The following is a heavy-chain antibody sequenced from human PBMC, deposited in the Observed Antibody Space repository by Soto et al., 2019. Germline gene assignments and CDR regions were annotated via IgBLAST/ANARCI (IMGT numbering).Heavy chain of an antibody. Sequence: GGSLRLSCAASGFTFSSYAMHWVRQAPGKGLEWVAVISYDGSSKYYADSVKGRFTISRDNSKNTLYLQMNSLRAEDTAVYYCARGVLGYYYGMDVWGQGTTVTV. J-gene: IGHJ6*02. D-gene: IGHD3-16*01. CDR2: ISYDGSSK. V-gene: IGHV3-30-3*01. CDR1: GFTFSSYA. CDR3: ARGVLGYYYGMDV.